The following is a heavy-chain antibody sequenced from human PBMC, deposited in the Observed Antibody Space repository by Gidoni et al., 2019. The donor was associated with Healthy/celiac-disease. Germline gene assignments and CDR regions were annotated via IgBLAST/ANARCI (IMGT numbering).Heavy chain of an antibody. J-gene: IGHJ4*02. CDR1: GFTFSSYA. CDR3: ARDRLGGLDY. CDR2: ISYDGSNK. V-gene: IGHV3-30-3*01. Sequence: QVQLVESGGGVVQPGRTLRPSCAAPGFTFSSYAMHWVRQAPGKGLEWVAVISYDGSNKYYADSVKGRFTISRDNSKNTLYLQMNSLRAEDTAVYYCARDRLGGLDYWGQGTLVTVSS. D-gene: IGHD3-16*01.